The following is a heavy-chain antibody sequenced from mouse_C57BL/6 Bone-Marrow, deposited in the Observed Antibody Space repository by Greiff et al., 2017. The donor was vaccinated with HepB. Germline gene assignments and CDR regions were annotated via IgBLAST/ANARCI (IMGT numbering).Heavy chain of an antibody. CDR1: YTFSRRVH. J-gene: IGHJ1*03. CDR3: SEDSAVYYCACAHYYGSSNWYFDV. CDR2: GQGLEWSG. Sequence: QVQLKESGPELARPWASVKISCQAFYTFSRRVHFAIRDTNYWMQWVKQRPGQGLEWSGAIYPGNGDTSYNQKFKGKATLTADKSSSTAYMQHSSLTSEDSAVYYCACAHYYGSSNWYFDVWGTGTTVTVSS. V-gene: IGHV1-87*01. D-gene: IGHD1-1*01.